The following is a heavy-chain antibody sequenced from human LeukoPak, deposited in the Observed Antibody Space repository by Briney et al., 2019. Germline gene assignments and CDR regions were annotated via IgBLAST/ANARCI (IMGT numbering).Heavy chain of an antibody. V-gene: IGHV4-34*01. Sequence: SETLSLTCAVYGGSFSGYYWSWIRQPPGKGLEWIGEINHSGSTNYNPSLESRVTISVDTSKNQFSLKLSSVTAADTAVYYCARGKGRYRSSTSCPRFDYWGQGTLVTVSS. J-gene: IGHJ4*02. CDR2: INHSGST. CDR1: GGSFSGYY. D-gene: IGHD2-2*01. CDR3: ARGKGRYRSSTSCPRFDY.